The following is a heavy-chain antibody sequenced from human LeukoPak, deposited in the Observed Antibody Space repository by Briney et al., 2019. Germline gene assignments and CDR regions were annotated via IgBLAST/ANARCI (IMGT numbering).Heavy chain of an antibody. J-gene: IGHJ3*02. Sequence: GGSLRLSCAASGFTFSSYSMDWVRQAPGKGLEWVSSISSSSSYIYYADSVKGRFTISRDNAKNSLYLQMNSLRAEDTAVYYCARTLAATSYDAFDIWGQGTMVTVSS. D-gene: IGHD2-15*01. V-gene: IGHV3-21*01. CDR3: ARTLAATSYDAFDI. CDR2: ISSSSSYI. CDR1: GFTFSSYS.